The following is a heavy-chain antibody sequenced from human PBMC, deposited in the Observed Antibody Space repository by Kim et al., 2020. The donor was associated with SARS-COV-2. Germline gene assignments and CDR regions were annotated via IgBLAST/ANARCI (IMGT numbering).Heavy chain of an antibody. Sequence: GGSLRLSCAASGFTFSSYSMNWVRQAPGKGLEWVSSISSSSSYIYYADSVKGRFTISRDNAKNSLYLQMNSLRAEDTAVYYCARSKVRFYYYYGMDVWGQGTTVTVSS. D-gene: IGHD3-22*01. CDR2: ISSSSSYI. CDR3: ARSKVRFYYYYGMDV. V-gene: IGHV3-21*01. J-gene: IGHJ6*02. CDR1: GFTFSSYS.